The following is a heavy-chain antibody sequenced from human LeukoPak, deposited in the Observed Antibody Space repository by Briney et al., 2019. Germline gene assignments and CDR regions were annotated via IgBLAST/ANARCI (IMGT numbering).Heavy chain of an antibody. V-gene: IGHV1-8*01. CDR2: MNPNSGNT. J-gene: IGHJ4*02. Sequence: ASEKVSCTASVYTFTSYDINWVRQAPGQGLEWMGWMNPNSGNTGYAQKFQGRVTMTRNTSISTAYMELSSLRSEDTAVYYCARGRRGSYAPFDYWGQGTLVTVS. D-gene: IGHD1-26*01. CDR3: ARGRRGSYAPFDY. CDR1: VYTFTSYD.